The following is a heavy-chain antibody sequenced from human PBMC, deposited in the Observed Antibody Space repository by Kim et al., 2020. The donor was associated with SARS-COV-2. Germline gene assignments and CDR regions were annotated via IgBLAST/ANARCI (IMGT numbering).Heavy chain of an antibody. V-gene: IGHV1-8*01. CDR1: GYTFTDYD. Sequence: ASVKVSRKASGYTFTDYDINWVRQATGQGPEWMGWMNPYSGNTGCAQKFQGRVTMTRDTSKSTAYMELSSLTSEDRAVYYCARGDRYCSGSSCYNYWGQGTLVTVSS. CDR3: ARGDRYCSGSSCYNY. D-gene: IGHD2-2*02. J-gene: IGHJ4*02. CDR2: MNPYSGNT.